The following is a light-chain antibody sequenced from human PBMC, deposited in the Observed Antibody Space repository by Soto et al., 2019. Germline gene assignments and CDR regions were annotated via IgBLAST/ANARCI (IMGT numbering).Light chain of an antibody. CDR3: FSYTRSVTYV. CDR1: SSDVGNYKY. V-gene: IGLV2-14*01. Sequence: QSVLTRPASVSGSPGQSITISGTGTSSDVGNYKYVSWYQQHPGKAPKLMIYEVSNRPSGVSNRFSGSKSGNTASLTISGLQAEDETDYYCFSYTRSVTYVCGT. CDR2: EVS. J-gene: IGLJ1*01.